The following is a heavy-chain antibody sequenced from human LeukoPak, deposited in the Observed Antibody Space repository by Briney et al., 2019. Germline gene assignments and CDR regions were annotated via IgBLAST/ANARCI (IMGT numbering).Heavy chain of an antibody. D-gene: IGHD3-10*01. Sequence: GGSLRLSCAASGFTFSSYAMSWVRQGPGKGLEWVSAISSSGGGSTYYADSVEGRFTISRDNSKNTLYLQMNSLRAEDTAVYYCAKEITMFRGVILNWGQGTLVTVSS. CDR2: ISSSGGGST. J-gene: IGHJ4*02. V-gene: IGHV3-23*01. CDR1: GFTFSSYA. CDR3: AKEITMFRGVILN.